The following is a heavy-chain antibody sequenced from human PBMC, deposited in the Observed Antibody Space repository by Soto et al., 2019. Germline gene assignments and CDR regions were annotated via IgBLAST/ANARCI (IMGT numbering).Heavy chain of an antibody. V-gene: IGHV1-69*13. D-gene: IGHD3-22*01. CDR2: ILYMVGTS. CDR1: GGTFSSYS. CDR3: GRDHDGSGYYPPYFDY. J-gene: IGHJ4*02. Sequence: SVKVSCKASGGTFSSYSISNLRHARGQALEWIGGILYMVGTSDDAHKFPSRVAITADESAIAAYIWQISLSSEDPAVYYCGRDHDGSGYYPPYFDYWGQGTLVTVSS.